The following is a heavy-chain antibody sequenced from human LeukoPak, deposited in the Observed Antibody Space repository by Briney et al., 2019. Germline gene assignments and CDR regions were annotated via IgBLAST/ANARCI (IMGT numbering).Heavy chain of an antibody. CDR3: ARGVGRDGYISFDY. J-gene: IGHJ4*02. CDR2: IYPGDSDT. D-gene: IGHD5-24*01. Sequence: GEALQISCNGSCYSFTSYWIGWGRRMAGKGGEWMGIIYPGDSDTRYSPSFQGQVTISADKSISTAYLQWSSLKASDTAMYYCARGVGRDGYISFDYWGQGTLVTVSS. V-gene: IGHV5-51*01. CDR1: CYSFTSYW.